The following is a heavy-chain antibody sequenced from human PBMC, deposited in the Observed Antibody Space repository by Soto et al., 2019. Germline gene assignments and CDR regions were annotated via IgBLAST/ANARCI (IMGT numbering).Heavy chain of an antibody. D-gene: IGHD4-4*01. J-gene: IGHJ4*02. V-gene: IGHV3-23*01. CDR1: GSTFSRYG. CDR2: ISGRGGNT. Sequence: GGSLRPSGAVSGSTFSRYGMSWVRQAPGKGLEWVSSISGRGGNTYYADSVKGRFTISRDNSKNTLYLQMNSLRVEDTAVYYCAKERTVTTADFDYWGQGTLVTVSS. CDR3: AKERTVTTADFDY.